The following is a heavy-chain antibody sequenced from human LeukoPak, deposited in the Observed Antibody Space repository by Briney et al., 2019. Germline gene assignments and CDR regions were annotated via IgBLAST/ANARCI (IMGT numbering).Heavy chain of an antibody. V-gene: IGHV4-59*01. D-gene: IGHD3-3*01. Sequence: SETLSLTCTVSGGSISSYYWSRVRRPPGKGLEWIGYVSYSGSTDYNPSRKSRVIISIDTSKNQFSLRLSSVTAADTAVYYCARGGRITIFGVALDAFDIWGQGTMVTVSS. J-gene: IGHJ3*02. CDR2: VSYSGST. CDR1: GGSISSYY. CDR3: ARGGRITIFGVALDAFDI.